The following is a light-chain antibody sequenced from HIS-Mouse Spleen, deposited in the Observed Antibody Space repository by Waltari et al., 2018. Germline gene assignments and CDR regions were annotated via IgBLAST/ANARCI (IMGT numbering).Light chain of an antibody. CDR3: SSYTSSSTEV. Sequence: QSALTQPASVSGSPGQSIPIPCTGTISDGGGYNFVSWYQHHPGKAPKLMIYDVSNRPSGVSNRFSGSKSGNTASLTISGLQAEDEADYYCSSYTSSSTEVFGGGTKLTVL. CDR2: DVS. CDR1: ISDGGGYNF. J-gene: IGLJ2*01. V-gene: IGLV2-14*03.